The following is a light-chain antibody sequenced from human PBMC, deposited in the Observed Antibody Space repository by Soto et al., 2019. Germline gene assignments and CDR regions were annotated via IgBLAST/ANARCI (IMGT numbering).Light chain of an antibody. Sequence: EIVLTQSPGTLCLSPGERATFSCRASQSVSSNYLAWYQQKPGQAPRLLIYDASNRATGIPARFSGSGSGTDFTLTISSLEPEDFAVYYCQQRSDRPTFGQGTKGDIK. CDR1: QSVSSNY. J-gene: IGKJ1*01. V-gene: IGKV3D-20*02. CDR2: DAS. CDR3: QQRSDRPT.